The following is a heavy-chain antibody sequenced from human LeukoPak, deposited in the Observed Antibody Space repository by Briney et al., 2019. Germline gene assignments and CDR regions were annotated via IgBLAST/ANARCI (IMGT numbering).Heavy chain of an antibody. V-gene: IGHV1-18*01. D-gene: IGHD6-19*01. J-gene: IGHJ4*02. Sequence: GASVKVSCKASGYTFSSCGISWVRQAPGQGLEWLGWISPYNGNTNYAQRFQGRVTMTTDTSTSTAYMELRSLRSDDTAVYYCAREEEGGFRTVAGAFDYWGQGSLVTVSS. CDR3: AREEEGGFRTVAGAFDY. CDR1: GYTFSSCG. CDR2: ISPYNGNT.